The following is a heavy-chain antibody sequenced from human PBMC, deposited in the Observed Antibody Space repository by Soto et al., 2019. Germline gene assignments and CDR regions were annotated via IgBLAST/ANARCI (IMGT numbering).Heavy chain of an antibody. J-gene: IGHJ6*03. Sequence: GASVKLSCKASGYTFTSYDINWVRQATRQGLEWMGWMNPNSGNTGYAQKFQGRVTMTRNTSISTAYMELSSLRSEDTAVYYCARGLNCGGDCCLGYYYYMDVWGKGTTVTVSS. CDR1: GYTFTSYD. CDR2: MNPNSGNT. D-gene: IGHD2-21*01. CDR3: ARGLNCGGDCCLGYYYYMDV. V-gene: IGHV1-8*01.